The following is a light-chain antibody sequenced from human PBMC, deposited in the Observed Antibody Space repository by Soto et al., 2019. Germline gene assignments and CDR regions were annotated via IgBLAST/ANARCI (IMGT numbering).Light chain of an antibody. J-gene: IGKJ4*01. CDR2: GAS. CDR3: QHYGSSLP. V-gene: IGKV3-20*01. CDR1: QSVSCSH. Sequence: DIVLTQSPGTLSLSPGESVTLTCRASQSVSCSHLAWYQQKPGQAPRLFIYGASRRATGIPDRFSGSGSGTDFTLTISRLQPEHFAVYSCQHYGSSLPFGGGTKVEIK.